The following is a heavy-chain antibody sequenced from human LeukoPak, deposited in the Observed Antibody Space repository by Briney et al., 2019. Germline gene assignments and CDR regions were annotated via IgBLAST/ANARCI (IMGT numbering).Heavy chain of an antibody. J-gene: IGHJ3*02. D-gene: IGHD3-9*01. CDR1: GYTFTSYW. CDR3: ARLGDILTGQYGAFDI. V-gene: IGHV5-10-1*01. Sequence: GESLRISCKGSGYTFTSYWITWVRQMPGKGLEWMGRIDPTDSFTHYSPSLQGHVTISVDKSITTAYLQWSSLKASDTAMYYCARLGDILTGQYGAFDIWGQGTLVTVSS. CDR2: IDPTDSFT.